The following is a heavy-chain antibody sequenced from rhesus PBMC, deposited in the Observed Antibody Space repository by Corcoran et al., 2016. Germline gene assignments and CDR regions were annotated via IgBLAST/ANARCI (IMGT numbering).Heavy chain of an antibody. J-gene: IGHJ4*01. CDR2: IYWNDDK. CDR1: GFSLSTSGMG. CDR3: ARRGLEYYFDY. V-gene: IGHV2-1*01. Sequence: QVTLTEFGTALVKPTHTLTLTCTFSGFSLSTSGMGVGWIRQPSRKTLEWLAHIYWNDDKYYSTSLKSRLTIAKDTSKNQVVLTMTNMDPVDTATYYCARRGLEYYFDYWGQGVLVTVSS.